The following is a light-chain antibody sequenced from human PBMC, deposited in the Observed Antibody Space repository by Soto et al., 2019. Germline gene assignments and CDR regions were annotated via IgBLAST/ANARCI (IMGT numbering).Light chain of an antibody. V-gene: IGLV2-14*01. CDR1: SSDVGGYNY. Sequence: QSALTQPASVSGSPGQSITISCTGTSSDVGGYNYVSWYQQHPGKAPKLMIYEVRNRPSGVSNRFSGSKSGNTASLTISGLQAEDEADYYCSSYTSSSTSWVFGGGTKVTVL. CDR3: SSYTSSSTSWV. CDR2: EVR. J-gene: IGLJ3*02.